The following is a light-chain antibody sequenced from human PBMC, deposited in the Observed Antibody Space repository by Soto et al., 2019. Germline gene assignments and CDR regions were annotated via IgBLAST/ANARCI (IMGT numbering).Light chain of an antibody. V-gene: IGKV1D-16*01. CDR1: QGIRSW. J-gene: IGKJ1*01. CDR2: AAS. CDR3: QQYNNFPPT. Sequence: DIQMTQSPSSLSASVGDRVTITCRASQGIRSWLAWYQLTPEKAPKSLIYAASTLQTGVTSRCSGSGSGTEFTLTISSLQPEDFATYYCQQYNNFPPTVGQGTKVEI.